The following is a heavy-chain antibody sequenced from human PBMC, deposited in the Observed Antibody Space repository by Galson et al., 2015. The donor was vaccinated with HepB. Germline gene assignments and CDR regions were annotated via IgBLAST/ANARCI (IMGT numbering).Heavy chain of an antibody. D-gene: IGHD3-10*01. CDR3: ARNPYYGSGSYWGNWFDP. CDR1: GYTFTSYD. J-gene: IGHJ5*02. Sequence: SVKVSCKASGYTFTSYDINWVRQATGQGLEWMGWMNPNSGNTGYAQKFQGRVTMTRNTSISTAYMELSSLRSDDTAVYYCARNPYYGSGSYWGNWFDPWGQGTLVTVSS. V-gene: IGHV1-8*01. CDR2: MNPNSGNT.